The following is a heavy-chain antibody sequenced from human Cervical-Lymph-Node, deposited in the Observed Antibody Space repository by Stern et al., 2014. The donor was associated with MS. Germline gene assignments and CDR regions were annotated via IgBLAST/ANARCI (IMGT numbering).Heavy chain of an antibody. D-gene: IGHD3-16*01. V-gene: IGHV3-33*01. Sequence: QVQLVESGGGVVQPGRSLRLSCAASGFTFSSYGMHWVRQAPGKGLEWVAVIWHDGSIKQYADTVKGRFTISKDNDKSTTHLQMNSLRAEDTAVYYCARGGLWGAYAPMDVWGQGTTVTVSS. CDR1: GFTFSSYG. CDR2: IWHDGSIK. CDR3: ARGGLWGAYAPMDV. J-gene: IGHJ6*02.